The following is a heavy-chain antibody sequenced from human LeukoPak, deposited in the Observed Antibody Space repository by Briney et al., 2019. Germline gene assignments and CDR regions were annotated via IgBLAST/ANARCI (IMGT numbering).Heavy chain of an antibody. J-gene: IGHJ5*02. CDR2: IIPIFGTA. Sequence: SVKVSCKASGGTFSSYAISWVRQAPGQGLEWMGGIIPIFGTANYAQKFQGRVTITTDESTSTAYMELSSLRSGDTAVYYCARIFMPDLYNWFDPWGQGTLVTVSS. V-gene: IGHV1-69*05. CDR3: ARIFMPDLYNWFDP. D-gene: IGHD2-2*01. CDR1: GGTFSSYA.